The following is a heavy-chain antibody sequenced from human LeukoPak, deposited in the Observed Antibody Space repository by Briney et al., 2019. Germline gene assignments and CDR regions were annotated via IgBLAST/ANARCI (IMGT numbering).Heavy chain of an antibody. V-gene: IGHV4-39*01. CDR1: GGSISSSSYY. CDR2: IFYSGSS. Sequence: ASETVSLTCIVFGGSISSSSYYWGWIRQPPGKGLEWIGSIFYSGSSYYNPSLKSRVTMSVDMSKKQFSLKVSSVTAADTAVYYCARHRIAVAGTVDYWGQGTLVTVSS. CDR3: ARHRIAVAGTVDY. J-gene: IGHJ4*02. D-gene: IGHD6-19*01.